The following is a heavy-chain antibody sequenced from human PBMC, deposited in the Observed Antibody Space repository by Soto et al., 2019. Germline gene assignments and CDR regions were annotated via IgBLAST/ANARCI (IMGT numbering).Heavy chain of an antibody. CDR2: IIPIFGTA. Sequence: QAQLEQSGGEVQKPGSSVKVSCKASRVAFSKFIVTWVRQAPGLGLEWVGGIIPIFGTANYAQKFQGRVPITADESTSTSYMEVNNLRSEDTAVYYCAKVRYSSPIGYYYGMDVWGQGTTVTVSS. J-gene: IGHJ6*02. CDR1: RVAFSKFI. V-gene: IGHV1-69*01. D-gene: IGHD6-19*01. CDR3: AKVRYSSPIGYYYGMDV.